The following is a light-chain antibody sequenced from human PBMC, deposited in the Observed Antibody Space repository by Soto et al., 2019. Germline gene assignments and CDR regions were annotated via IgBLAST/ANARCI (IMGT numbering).Light chain of an antibody. CDR1: QGISNY. Sequence: DIQMTQSPSSLSASVGDRVTITCRASQGISNYLAWYQQNPGKVPKLLIYAASTLQSRVPSRFSASGSGRDFTLTINSLQPEDVAAYYCQKYNSAPLTFGGATKVEIK. CDR3: QKYNSAPLT. J-gene: IGKJ4*01. V-gene: IGKV1-27*01. CDR2: AAS.